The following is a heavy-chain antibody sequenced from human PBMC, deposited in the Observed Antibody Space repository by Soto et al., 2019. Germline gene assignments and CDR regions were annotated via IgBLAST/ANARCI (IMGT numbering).Heavy chain of an antibody. CDR2: INPNSGGT. Sequence: QMQLVQSGAEVKKPAASVKVSCKASGYSFTGYYMHWVRQAPGQGLEWMGWINPNSGGTTYAQSFQARVTMTRDTSITTVYLELTQLRSDDTAIYYCAKEYRPSAGVLHSWGQGTLVTVFS. J-gene: IGHJ4*02. CDR1: GYSFTGYY. D-gene: IGHD5-12*01. CDR3: AKEYRPSAGVLHS. V-gene: IGHV1-2*02.